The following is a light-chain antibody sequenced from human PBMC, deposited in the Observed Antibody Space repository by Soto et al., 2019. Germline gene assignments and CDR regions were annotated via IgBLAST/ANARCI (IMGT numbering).Light chain of an antibody. CDR1: QSVSSSY. CDR3: LQRSIGFT. CDR2: GAS. Sequence: RASQSVSSSYLAWYQQKPGQAPRPLIYGASKRAPGVSARFSGRGSGTDFTLTISSLEPEDFAVYHCLQRSIGFTFGPGTKVDIK. J-gene: IGKJ3*01. V-gene: IGKV3D-20*02.